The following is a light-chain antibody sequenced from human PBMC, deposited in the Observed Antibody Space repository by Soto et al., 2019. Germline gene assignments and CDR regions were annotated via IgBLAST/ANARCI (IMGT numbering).Light chain of an antibody. CDR3: QQYNSYPHT. Sequence: DIQLTQSPSTLSPSVGDRVTITCRASQSISSWLAWYQQKPGKAPTLLIYKASSLQSGVPSRFSGSGSGTEFTRTISSLQPDDVATYYCQQYNSYPHTFGQGTKLEIK. CDR2: KAS. J-gene: IGKJ2*01. CDR1: QSISSW. V-gene: IGKV1-5*03.